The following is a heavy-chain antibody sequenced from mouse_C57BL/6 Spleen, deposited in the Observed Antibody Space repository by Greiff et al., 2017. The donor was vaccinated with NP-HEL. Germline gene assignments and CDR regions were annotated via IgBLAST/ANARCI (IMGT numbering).Heavy chain of an antibody. CDR2: INPNNGGT. Sequence: EVQRVESGPELVKPGASVKIPCKASGYTFTDYNMDWVKQSHGKSLEWIGDINPNNGGTIYNQKFKGKATLTVDKSSSTAYMELRSLTSEDTAVYYCARGYYKKGYFDVWGTGTTVTVSS. V-gene: IGHV1-18*01. CDR1: GYTFTDYN. CDR3: ARGYYKKGYFDV. D-gene: IGHD2-12*01. J-gene: IGHJ1*03.